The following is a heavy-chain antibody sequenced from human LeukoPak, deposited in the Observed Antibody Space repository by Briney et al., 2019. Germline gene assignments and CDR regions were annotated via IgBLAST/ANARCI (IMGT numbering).Heavy chain of an antibody. CDR1: GGSISSSNW. J-gene: IGHJ4*02. CDR2: INHSGST. CDR3: ARDGQRGGTAPTDY. D-gene: IGHD2-15*01. Sequence: SETLSLTCAVSGGSISSSNWWSWVRQPPGKGLEWIGEINHSGSTNYNPSLKSRVTISVDTSKNQFSLKLSSVTAADTAVYYCARDGQRGGTAPTDYWGQGTLVTVSS. V-gene: IGHV4-4*02.